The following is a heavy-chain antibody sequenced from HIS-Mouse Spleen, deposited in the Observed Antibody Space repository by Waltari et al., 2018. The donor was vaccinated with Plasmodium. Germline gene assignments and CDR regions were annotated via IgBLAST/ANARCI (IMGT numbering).Heavy chain of an antibody. CDR1: GFTLSSSW. D-gene: IGHD6-13*01. CDR3: ARTIAAAGTGDAFDM. CDR2: INSDGSST. V-gene: IGHV3-74*01. Sequence: ELQRVEPGGGLVQPGGSLRLSCAASGFTLSSSWMPWVRQAPGKGLVWVSRINSDGSSTRYADSVKGRFTISRNNAKNTLYLQMNSLRAEDTAVYYCARTIAAAGTGDAFDMWGQGTMVTVSS. J-gene: IGHJ3*02.